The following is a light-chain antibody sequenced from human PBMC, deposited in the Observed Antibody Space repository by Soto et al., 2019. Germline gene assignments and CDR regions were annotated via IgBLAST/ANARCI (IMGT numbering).Light chain of an antibody. Sequence: EIVLTQSPGTLPLTQGERATLSCRASLSVASNYVAWYQQKPGQAPRLLIYAASGRATGIPDRFSGSGSGTDFTLTISRLEPEDFAVYYCQQYGSAPWTFGQGTKVEIK. CDR2: AAS. J-gene: IGKJ1*01. CDR3: QQYGSAPWT. V-gene: IGKV3-20*01. CDR1: LSVASNY.